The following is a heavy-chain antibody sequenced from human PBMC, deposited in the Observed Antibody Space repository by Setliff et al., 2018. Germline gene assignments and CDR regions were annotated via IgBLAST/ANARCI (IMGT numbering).Heavy chain of an antibody. D-gene: IGHD1-26*01. CDR2: IKQDGSET. J-gene: IGHJ4*02. CDR3: ARNLLRRGVGATGY. V-gene: IGHV3-7*03. Sequence: PGGSLRLSCVTSGFNFNDYWMSWVRQAPGKGLELVANIKQDGSETYSVESVRGRFTISRDNTKDSVSLDMNSLRAEDTAVYYCARNLLRRGVGATGYWGQGALVTVSS. CDR1: GFNFNDYW.